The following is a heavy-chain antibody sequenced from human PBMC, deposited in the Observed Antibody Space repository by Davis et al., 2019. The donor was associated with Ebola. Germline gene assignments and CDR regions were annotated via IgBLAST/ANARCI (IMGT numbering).Heavy chain of an antibody. CDR3: AKRGFMVQGVTDYYGMDV. V-gene: IGHV3-23*01. Sequence: GESLKISCAASGFTFSSYAMSWVRQAPGKGLEWVSAISGSGGSTYYADSVKGRFTISRDNSKNTLYLQMNSLRAEDTAVYYCAKRGFMVQGVTDYYGMDVWGQGTTVTVSS. CDR1: GFTFSSYA. CDR2: ISGSGGST. J-gene: IGHJ6*02. D-gene: IGHD3-10*01.